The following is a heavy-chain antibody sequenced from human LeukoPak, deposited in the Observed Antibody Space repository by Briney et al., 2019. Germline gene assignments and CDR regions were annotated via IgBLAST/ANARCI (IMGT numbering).Heavy chain of an antibody. V-gene: IGHV3-74*01. Sequence: GGSLRLSCAASGFTFRNYWMYWVRQAPGKGLVWASRINSDGSATSYADFGKGRFTISRDNAKNTLYLQMNSLRAEDTAVYYCARDVRRRGGYEALDSWGQGTLVTVSS. J-gene: IGHJ4*02. CDR1: GFTFRNYW. CDR2: INSDGSAT. CDR3: ARDVRRRGGYEALDS. D-gene: IGHD5-12*01.